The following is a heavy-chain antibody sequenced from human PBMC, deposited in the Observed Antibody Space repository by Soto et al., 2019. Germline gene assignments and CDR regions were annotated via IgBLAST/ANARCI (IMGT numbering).Heavy chain of an antibody. D-gene: IGHD2-15*01. J-gene: IGHJ3*02. Sequence: SETLSLTCTVSADSISGYYWSWIRQPPGKGLEWIGYIYYSGSTNYKYNPSLKSRVTISIDTSKNQFSLKLSSVTAADTAVYYCARADKDIVVSKMAVDIWGQGTMVTVS. CDR2: IYYSGST. V-gene: IGHV4-59*01. CDR3: ARADKDIVVSKMAVDI. CDR1: ADSISGYY.